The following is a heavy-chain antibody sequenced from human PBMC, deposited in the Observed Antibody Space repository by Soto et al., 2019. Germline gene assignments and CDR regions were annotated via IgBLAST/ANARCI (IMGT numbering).Heavy chain of an antibody. CDR1: GGSITTGGYY. CDR2: FYYSGIT. D-gene: IGHD3-22*01. Sequence: SETLSLTCTISGGSITTGGYYWSWIRQPPGKGLEWIGYFYYSGITNYNPSLKSRVTISVDTSKTQFSLKLRSVTAADTAVYYCAGNSGSYHGNPFDYWGQGTLVTVS. V-gene: IGHV4-61*08. J-gene: IGHJ4*02. CDR3: AGNSGSYHGNPFDY.